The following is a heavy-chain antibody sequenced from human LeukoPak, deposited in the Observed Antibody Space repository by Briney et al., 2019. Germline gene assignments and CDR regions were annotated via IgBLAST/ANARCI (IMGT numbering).Heavy chain of an antibody. CDR3: ATHYDYVWGSYRPESPFDY. CDR1: GFTFSSYE. Sequence: GGSLRLFCAASGFTFSSYEMNWVRQAPGKGLEGGSYISSSGSTIYYADSVKGRFTISRDNAKNSLYLQMNSLRAEDTAVYYCATHYDYVWGSYRPESPFDYWGQGTLVTVSS. J-gene: IGHJ4*02. CDR2: ISSSGSTI. D-gene: IGHD3-16*02. V-gene: IGHV3-48*03.